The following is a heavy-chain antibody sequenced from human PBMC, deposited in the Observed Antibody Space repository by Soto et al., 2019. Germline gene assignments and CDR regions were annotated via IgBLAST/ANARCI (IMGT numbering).Heavy chain of an antibody. CDR2: ISGSGGST. Sequence: GGSLRLSCAASGFTFSSYAMSWVRQAPGKGLEWVSAISGSGGSTYYADSVKGRFTISRDNSKNTLYLQMNSLRAEDTAVYYCAKVGGVVRYGILTCYSFSGYWGQGTLVTGSS. D-gene: IGHD3-9*01. J-gene: IGHJ4*02. CDR3: AKVGGVVRYGILTCYSFSGY. V-gene: IGHV3-23*01. CDR1: GFTFSSYA.